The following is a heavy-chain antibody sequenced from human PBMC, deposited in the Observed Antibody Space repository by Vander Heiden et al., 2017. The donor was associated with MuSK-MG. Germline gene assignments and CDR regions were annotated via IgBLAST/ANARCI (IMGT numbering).Heavy chain of an antibody. J-gene: IGHJ3*02. D-gene: IGHD6-13*01. V-gene: IGHV4-34*01. Sequence: QVQLQQWGAGLLKPSETLSLTCAVYGGSFSGYYWSWIRQPPGKGLEWIGEINHSGSTNYNPSLKSRVTISVDTSKNQFPLKLSSVTAADTAVYYCARGLIPLAAAGTIAFDIWGQGTMVTVSS. CDR2: INHSGST. CDR3: ARGLIPLAAAGTIAFDI. CDR1: GGSFSGYY.